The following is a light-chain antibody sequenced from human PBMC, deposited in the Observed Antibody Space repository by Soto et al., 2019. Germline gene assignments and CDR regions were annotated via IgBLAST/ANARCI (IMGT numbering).Light chain of an antibody. CDR1: SSNIGNNY. V-gene: IGLV1-51*01. CDR3: GTWDSSLDVAV. J-gene: IGLJ2*01. Sequence: VLTHPPSVSAAPGQKVTISCSGSSSNIGNNYLSWYQQLPGTAPKLLIYDNDKRPSGIPDRFSGSKSGTSATLGITGLQTGDEADYYCGTWDSSLDVAVFGGGTKVTVL. CDR2: DND.